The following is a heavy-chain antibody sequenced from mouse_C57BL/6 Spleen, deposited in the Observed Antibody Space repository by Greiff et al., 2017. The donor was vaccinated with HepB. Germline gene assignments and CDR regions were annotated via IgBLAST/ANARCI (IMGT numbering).Heavy chain of an antibody. CDR1: GFTFSSYA. V-gene: IGHV5-9-1*02. J-gene: IGHJ3*01. CDR3: TRDLAGTRFAY. CDR2: ISSGGDYI. Sequence: EVKVVESGEGLVKPGGSLKLSCAASGFTFSSYAMSWVRQTPEKRLEWVAYISSGGDYIYYADTVKGRFTISRDNARNTLYLQMSSLKSEDTAMYYCTRDLAGTRFAYWGQGTLVTVSA. D-gene: IGHD4-1*01.